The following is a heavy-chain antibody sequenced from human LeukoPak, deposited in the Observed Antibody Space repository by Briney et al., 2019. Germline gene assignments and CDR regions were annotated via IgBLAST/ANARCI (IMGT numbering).Heavy chain of an antibody. CDR1: GFTFRSYG. D-gene: IGHD6-19*01. Sequence: GRSLRLSCAASGFTFRSYGMHWVRQAPGKGLEWVAVISYDGSNQYYADSVKGRFTISRDNSKNTLYLQMNSLRAEDTAVYYCAKVMVDKYTSGWDYWGQGTLVTVSS. CDR3: AKVMVDKYTSGWDY. J-gene: IGHJ4*02. V-gene: IGHV3-30*18. CDR2: ISYDGSNQ.